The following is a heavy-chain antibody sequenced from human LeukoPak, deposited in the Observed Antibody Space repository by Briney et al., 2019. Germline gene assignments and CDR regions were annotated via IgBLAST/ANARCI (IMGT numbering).Heavy chain of an antibody. CDR3: ARGRAGGVITNWFDP. Sequence: SETLSLTCTVSGGSISSDDYYWNWIRQPPGKGLEWIGFIYYSGSTYSNPSLKSRLIISVDTSKNQFSPNLRSVTAADTAVYYCARGRAGGVITNWFDPWGQGTLVTVSS. D-gene: IGHD3-10*01. CDR2: IYYSGST. V-gene: IGHV4-30-4*01. J-gene: IGHJ5*02. CDR1: GGSISSDDYY.